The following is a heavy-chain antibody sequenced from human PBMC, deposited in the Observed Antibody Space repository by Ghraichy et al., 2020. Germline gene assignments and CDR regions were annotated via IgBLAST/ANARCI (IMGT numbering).Heavy chain of an antibody. CDR1: GGSFSGYY. J-gene: IGHJ5*02. Sequence: TLSLTCAVYGGSFSGYYWSWIRQPPGKGLEWIGEINHSGSTNYNPSLKSRVTISVDTSKNQFSLKLSSVTAADTAVYYCARGKWIQLWLIGNWFDPWGQGTLVTVSS. D-gene: IGHD5-18*01. V-gene: IGHV4-34*01. CDR2: INHSGST. CDR3: ARGKWIQLWLIGNWFDP.